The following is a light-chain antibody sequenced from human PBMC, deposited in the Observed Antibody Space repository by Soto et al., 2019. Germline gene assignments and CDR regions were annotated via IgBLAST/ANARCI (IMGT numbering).Light chain of an antibody. J-gene: IGLJ3*02. CDR3: SSHTTTSPGV. Sequence: QSALTQPASVSGSPGQSITISCTGTSSDVGGYNYVSWYQQHPGKAPKLIIYEVTNRPSGVSHRFSGSKSDNTASLTISGLQAEDEADYYCSSHTTTSPGVFGGGTQLTVL. CDR1: SSDVGGYNY. V-gene: IGLV2-14*01. CDR2: EVT.